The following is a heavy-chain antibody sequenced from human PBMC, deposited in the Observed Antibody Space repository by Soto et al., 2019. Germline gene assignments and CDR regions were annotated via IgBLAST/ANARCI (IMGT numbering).Heavy chain of an antibody. V-gene: IGHV4-39*07. CDR1: GGSVSSSSYY. CDR2: IYYSGST. J-gene: IGHJ5*02. CDR3: ARDGPLYSSSWYRSDNWFDP. Sequence: SETLSLTCTVSGGSVSSSSYYWGWVRQPPGKGLEWIGSIYYSGSTYYNPSLKSRVTISVDTSKNQFSLKLSSVTAADTAVYYCARDGPLYSSSWYRSDNWFDPWGQGTLVTVSS. D-gene: IGHD6-13*01.